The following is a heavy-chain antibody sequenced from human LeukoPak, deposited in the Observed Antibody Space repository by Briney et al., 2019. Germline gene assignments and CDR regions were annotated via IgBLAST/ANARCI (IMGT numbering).Heavy chain of an antibody. CDR3: ATGRYGDYRYGMDV. V-gene: IGHV4-30-4*01. J-gene: IGHJ6*02. D-gene: IGHD4-17*01. CDR2: FYYSGST. CDR1: GGSISSGDYS. Sequence: SQTLSLTCTVSGGSISSGDYSWTWIRQPPGKGLEWIGYFYYSGSTSYNPSLKSRVTISVDTSKNQCSLKLSSVTAADTAVYYCATGRYGDYRYGMDVWGQGTTVTVSS.